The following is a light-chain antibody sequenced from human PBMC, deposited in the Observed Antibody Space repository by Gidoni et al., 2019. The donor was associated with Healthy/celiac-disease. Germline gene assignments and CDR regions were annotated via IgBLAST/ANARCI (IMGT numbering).Light chain of an antibody. CDR1: QSVSSSY. V-gene: IGKV3-20*01. Sequence: ERGLTQSPGTPSLSPGERATLSCSASQSVSSSYLAWYQQKPGQAPRLLIYGASSSATGIPDRFSGSGSGTAFTLTIIRLEPADFAVYYCQQYGSSPPVTFGPXTKVDIK. CDR2: GAS. CDR3: QQYGSSPPVT. J-gene: IGKJ3*01.